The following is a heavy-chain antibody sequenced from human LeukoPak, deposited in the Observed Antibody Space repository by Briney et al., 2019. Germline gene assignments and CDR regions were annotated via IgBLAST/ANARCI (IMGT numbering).Heavy chain of an antibody. J-gene: IGHJ5*02. CDR2: MNPNSGNT. Sequence: GASVKVSCKASGYIFTSYDINWVRQATGQGLEWMGWMNPNSGNTGYAQKFQGRVTTTRNTSISTAYMELSSLRSEDTTVYYCARGPRYCSGGSCYGFDPWGQGTLVTVSS. V-gene: IGHV1-8*01. CDR1: GYIFTSYD. CDR3: ARGPRYCSGGSCYGFDP. D-gene: IGHD2-15*01.